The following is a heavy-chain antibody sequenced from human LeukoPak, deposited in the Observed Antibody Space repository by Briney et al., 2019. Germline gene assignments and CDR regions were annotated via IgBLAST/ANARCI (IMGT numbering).Heavy chain of an antibody. Sequence: GSLRLSCAASGFTFSSNAMSWVRQAPGKGLEWVSGISGSGGSTYYADSVKGRFTISRDNSKNTLYLQMNSLRAEDTAVYYCAKPRGSTFNYYFDYWGQGTLVTVSS. CDR3: AKPRGSTFNYYFDY. D-gene: IGHD5-24*01. CDR1: GFTFSSNA. V-gene: IGHV3-23*01. J-gene: IGHJ4*02. CDR2: ISGSGGST.